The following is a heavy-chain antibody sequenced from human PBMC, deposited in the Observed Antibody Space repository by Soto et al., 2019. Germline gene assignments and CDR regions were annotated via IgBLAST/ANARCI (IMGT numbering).Heavy chain of an antibody. Sequence: ASVKVSCKASGGTFSSYAISWVRQAPGQGLEWMGGIIPIFGTANYAQKFQGRVAITADKSTSTAYMELSSLRSEDTAVYYCARGTSGSYYFDKSPLFDYWGQGTLVTVSS. CDR1: GGTFSSYA. D-gene: IGHD1-26*01. CDR3: ARGTSGSYYFDKSPLFDY. CDR2: IIPIFGTA. V-gene: IGHV1-69*06. J-gene: IGHJ4*02.